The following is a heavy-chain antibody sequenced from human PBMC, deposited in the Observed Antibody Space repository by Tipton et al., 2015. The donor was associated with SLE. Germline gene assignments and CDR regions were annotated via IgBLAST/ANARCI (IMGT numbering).Heavy chain of an antibody. Sequence: TLSLTCTVSGGSISSHYWSWIRQPPGKGLEWIGYIYYSGSTNYNPSLKSRVTISVDTSKNQFSLKLSSVTAADTAVYYCARGSPLVPGLIDYWGQGTLVTVSS. CDR1: GGSISSHY. D-gene: IGHD2-2*01. CDR3: ARGSPLVPGLIDY. J-gene: IGHJ4*02. V-gene: IGHV4-59*11. CDR2: IYYSGST.